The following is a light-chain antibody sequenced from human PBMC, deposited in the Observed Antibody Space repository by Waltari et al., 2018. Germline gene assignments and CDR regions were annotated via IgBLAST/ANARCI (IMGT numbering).Light chain of an antibody. CDR1: SSNLGTNV. Sequence: QSVLTQPPSASGTPGQRVTISCSGTSSNLGTNVVNWYQQVPGTAPKLLLYRNDLRPSGVPDRFSASKSGTSASLAISGLQSEDEAEYYSASWDDSLNGHWVFGGGTKVTVL. CDR2: RND. CDR3: ASWDDSLNGHWV. J-gene: IGLJ3*02. V-gene: IGLV1-44*01.